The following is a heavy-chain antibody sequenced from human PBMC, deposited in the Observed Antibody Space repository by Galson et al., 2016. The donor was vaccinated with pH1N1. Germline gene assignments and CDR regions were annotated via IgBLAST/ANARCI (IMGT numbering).Heavy chain of an antibody. D-gene: IGHD2-15*01. J-gene: IGHJ3*02. CDR2: IYPGDSDT. Sequence: QSGAEVTKPGESLKISCKGSGYSFTSYWIGWVRQMPGKGLEWMGIIYPGDSDTRYSPSFQGQVTISADKSISTAYLQWSSLEASDTAMYYCASGGYCSGGSGYSAAFDIWGQGTMVTVSS. V-gene: IGHV5-51*03. CDR3: ASGGYCSGGSGYSAAFDI. CDR1: GYSFTSYW.